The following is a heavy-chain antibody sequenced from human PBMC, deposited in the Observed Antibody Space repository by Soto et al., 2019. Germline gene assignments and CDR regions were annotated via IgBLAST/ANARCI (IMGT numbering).Heavy chain of an antibody. CDR1: GFTFRNYG. D-gene: IGHD3-3*01. Sequence: QVQLVESGGGVVQPGRSLRLSCAASGFTFRNYGIHWVRQAPGEGLEWVALISYDGSNKYYSASVKGRFTISRDNSKDMVSLHMNSLRGEDTAAYYCAKAFWCGQDEAGIDVWCQGTTVTVSS. V-gene: IGHV3-30*18. CDR2: ISYDGSNK. J-gene: IGHJ6*02. CDR3: AKAFWCGQDEAGIDV.